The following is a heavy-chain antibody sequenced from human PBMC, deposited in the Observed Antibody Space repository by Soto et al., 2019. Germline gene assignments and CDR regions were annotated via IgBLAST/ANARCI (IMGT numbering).Heavy chain of an antibody. Sequence: EVQLVESGGGLVQPGGSLRLSCAASGFTVSSKSMSWVRQAPGKGLEWVSLIQSRGTTYYADSVKGRFTIPRDSFKHMLHLQMDSLRAEDTAVYDCASDEILWSGGRCYGVPMDVWGKGTRVTVSS. V-gene: IGHV3-66*01. CDR1: GFTVSSKS. J-gene: IGHJ6*03. CDR2: IQSRGTT. D-gene: IGHD2-15*01. CDR3: ASDEILWSGGRCYGVPMDV.